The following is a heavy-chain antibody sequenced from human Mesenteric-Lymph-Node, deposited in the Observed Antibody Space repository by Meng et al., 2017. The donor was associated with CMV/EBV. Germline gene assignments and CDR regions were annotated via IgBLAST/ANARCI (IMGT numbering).Heavy chain of an antibody. CDR3: AKDHPVFDC. CDR2: ISGSSSYI. J-gene: IGHJ4*02. CDR1: GFILRTYN. V-gene: IGHV3-21*01. Sequence: LSLTCAASGFILRTYNMNWVRQAPGKGLEWVSSISGSSSYIYYADSVKGRFTISRDNAKNSLYLQMNSLRVEDTAVYYCAKDHPVFDCWGQGTLVTVSS.